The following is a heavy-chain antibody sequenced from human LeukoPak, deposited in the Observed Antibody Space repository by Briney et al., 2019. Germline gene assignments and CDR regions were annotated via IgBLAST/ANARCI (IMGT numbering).Heavy chain of an antibody. CDR1: RFTFSSYD. CDR3: ARASTPFADY. V-gene: IGHV3-30*09. J-gene: IGHJ4*02. Sequence: GRSLRLSCAASRFTFSSYDMHWVRQAPGKGLEWVAVISYDGSNKYYADSVKGRFAISRDNSKNTVYLQMNSLRVEDTAVYYCARASTPFADYWGQGTLVTVSS. D-gene: IGHD2-2*01. CDR2: ISYDGSNK.